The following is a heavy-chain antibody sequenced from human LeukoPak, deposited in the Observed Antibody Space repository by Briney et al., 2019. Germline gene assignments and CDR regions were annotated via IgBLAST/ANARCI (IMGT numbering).Heavy chain of an antibody. CDR1: GYTFANYD. Sequence: ASVKVSCKTSGYTFANYDINWVRQATGQGLEWMGWMNPNNGDTAYAQKFQDRVTFTRDKSISTVYMELSSLRSEDTAVYYCARGRNDYERIDFPLMLYWGQGTLVTVSS. J-gene: IGHJ4*02. CDR2: MNPNNGDT. CDR3: ARGRNDYERIDFPLMLY. D-gene: IGHD4/OR15-4a*01. V-gene: IGHV1-8*03.